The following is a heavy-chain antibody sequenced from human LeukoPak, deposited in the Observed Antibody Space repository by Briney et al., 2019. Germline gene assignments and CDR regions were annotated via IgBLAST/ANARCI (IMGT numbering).Heavy chain of an antibody. CDR2: IKKDGSEK. V-gene: IGHV3-7*03. D-gene: IGHD3-22*01. J-gene: IGHJ4*02. CDR1: GFTFSSYW. CDR3: AKSGSGSGYFYYFDY. Sequence: GGSLRLSCAASGFTFSSYWMSWVRQAPGKGLEWVANIKKDGSEKYYVDSVKGRFTISRDNSKNTLYLQMNSLRAEDTAVYYCAKSGSGSGYFYYFDYWGQGTLVTVSS.